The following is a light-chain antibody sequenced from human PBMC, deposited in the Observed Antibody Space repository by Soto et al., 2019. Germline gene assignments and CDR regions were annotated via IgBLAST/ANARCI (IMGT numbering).Light chain of an antibody. CDR2: DNN. J-gene: IGLJ2*01. CDR1: SSNIGKND. CDR3: GTWDGSLSAVV. Sequence: QSVLTQPPSVSAAPGQKVTISCSGSSSNIGKNDVSWYQQFPGTAPKLLIYDNNQRPAETPDRFSDAKSGTSATLGITGLQTGDEADYYCGTWDGSLSAVVFGGGTQRTVL. V-gene: IGLV1-51*01.